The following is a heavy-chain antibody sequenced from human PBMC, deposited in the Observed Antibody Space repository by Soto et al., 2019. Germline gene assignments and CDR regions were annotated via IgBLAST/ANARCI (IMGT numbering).Heavy chain of an antibody. D-gene: IGHD3-22*01. CDR3: ARVVRSYYDSSGYRRYWFDP. CDR1: GGSISSYY. V-gene: IGHV4-59*01. Sequence: SETLSLTCTVSGGSISSYYWSWIRQPPGKGLEWIGYIYYSGSTNYNPSLKSRVTISVDTSKNQFSLKLSSVTAADTAVYYCARVVRSYYDSSGYRRYWFDPWGQGTLVTVSS. J-gene: IGHJ5*02. CDR2: IYYSGST.